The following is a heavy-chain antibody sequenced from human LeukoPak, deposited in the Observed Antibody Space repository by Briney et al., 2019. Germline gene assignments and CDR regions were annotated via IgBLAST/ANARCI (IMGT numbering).Heavy chain of an antibody. V-gene: IGHV4-61*02. CDR2: IYTSGST. J-gene: IGHJ3*02. CDR3: ARALVYNYYDRGDGAFDI. D-gene: IGHD3-22*01. Sequence: SQTLSLTCTVSGGSISSGSYYWGWVRQPAGKGLEWVGRIYTSGSTNYNPSLKSRVTISVDTSKNQFSLKLSSVTAADTAVYYCARALVYNYYDRGDGAFDIWGQGTMVTVSS. CDR1: GGSISSGSYY.